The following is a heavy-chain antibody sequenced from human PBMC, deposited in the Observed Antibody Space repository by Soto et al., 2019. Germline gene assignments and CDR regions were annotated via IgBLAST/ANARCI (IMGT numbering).Heavy chain of an antibody. CDR2: ISYSGTN. D-gene: IGHD3-22*01. J-gene: IGHJ5*02. Sequence: AGTLSLTCAVSGCSFTSCTYYWSCMRQPPGKELVWIGYISYSGTNNYNRSLKNRGSISLDTTKNQVSLEQNSVTAADSAVYYCAREDASYNSDTSGYKDWFDLWGQGTMVTVSS. CDR1: GCSFTSCTYY. V-gene: IGHV4-61*01. CDR3: AREDASYNSDTSGYKDWFDL.